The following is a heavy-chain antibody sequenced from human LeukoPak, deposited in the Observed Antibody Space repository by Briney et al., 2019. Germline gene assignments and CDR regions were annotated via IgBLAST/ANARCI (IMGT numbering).Heavy chain of an antibody. CDR1: GGSISSGGYY. V-gene: IGHV4-31*03. J-gene: IGHJ4*02. CDR2: IYYSGST. Sequence: ASETLSLTCTVSGGSISSGGYYWSWIRQHPGKGLEWIGYIYYSGSTYYNPSLKSRVTISVGTSKNQFSLKLSSVTAADTAVYYCARVGGWLMTFDYWGQGTLVTVSS. CDR3: ARVGGWLMTFDY. D-gene: IGHD6-19*01.